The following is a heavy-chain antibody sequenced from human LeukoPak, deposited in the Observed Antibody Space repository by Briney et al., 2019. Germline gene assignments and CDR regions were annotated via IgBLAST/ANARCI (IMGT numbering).Heavy chain of an antibody. CDR2: IIPILGIA. CDR3: AREVRRWGQLLLYFDY. V-gene: IGHV1-69*04. D-gene: IGHD2-15*01. J-gene: IGHJ4*02. CDR1: GGTFSSYA. Sequence: AASVKVSCKASGGTFSSYAISWVRQAPGQGLEWMGRIIPILGIANYAQKFQGRVTMTTDTSTSTAYMELRSLRSDDTAVYYCAREVRRWGQLLLYFDYWGQGTLVTVSS.